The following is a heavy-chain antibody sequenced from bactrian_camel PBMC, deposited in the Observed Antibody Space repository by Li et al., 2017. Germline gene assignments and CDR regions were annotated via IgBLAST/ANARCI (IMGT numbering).Heavy chain of an antibody. J-gene: IGHJ4*01. Sequence: HVQLVESGGGSVQTGGSLRLSCRVSEFTSSSYCMGWFRQAPGSEREGVAAIDADGTTSYADSVKGRFTISKDNAKNTLYLQMNSLKPEDTAMYYCAADNIACGLVNRDYRYYGQGTQVTVS. CDR1: EFTSSSYC. CDR3: AADNIACGLVNRDYRY. D-gene: IGHD6*01. V-gene: IGHV3S26*01. CDR2: IDADGTT.